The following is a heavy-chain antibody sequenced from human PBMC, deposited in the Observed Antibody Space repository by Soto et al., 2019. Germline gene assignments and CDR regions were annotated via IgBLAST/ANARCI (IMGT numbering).Heavy chain of an antibody. J-gene: IGHJ4*02. Sequence: SETLSLTCTVSGDSISRGFYYWSWIRQHPGKGLEWIGNIHHTGSTDFNPSLKSRLTMSVDTSKNQFFLRLTSVTAADTAVYYCARQIYDSDSGPNFQYYFDSWGQGTLVTVSS. D-gene: IGHD3-22*01. CDR2: IHHTGST. CDR3: ARQIYDSDSGPNFQYYFDS. CDR1: GDSISRGFYY. V-gene: IGHV4-31*03.